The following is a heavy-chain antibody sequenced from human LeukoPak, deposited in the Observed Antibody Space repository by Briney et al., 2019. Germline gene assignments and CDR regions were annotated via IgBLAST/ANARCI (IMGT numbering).Heavy chain of an antibody. Sequence: SETLSLTCAVYGGSFSGYYWSWIRQPPGKGLEWIGEINHSGSTNYNPSLKSRVTISVDTSKNQFSLKLSSVTAGDTVVYYCARGICSSSVGLDYWGQGTLVTVSS. CDR1: GGSFSGYY. J-gene: IGHJ4*02. D-gene: IGHD6-6*01. CDR3: ARGICSSSVGLDY. CDR2: INHSGST. V-gene: IGHV4-34*01.